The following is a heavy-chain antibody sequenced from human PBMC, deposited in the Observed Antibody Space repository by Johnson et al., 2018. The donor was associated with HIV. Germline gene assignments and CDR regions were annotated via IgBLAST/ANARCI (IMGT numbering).Heavy chain of an antibody. V-gene: IGHV3-30*04. CDR2: ISYDGSNK. CDR1: GFTFSSYV. J-gene: IGHJ3*02. CDR3: ASSSPRDAFDI. Sequence: QVQLVESGGGVVQPGRSLRLSCAASGFTFSSYVMHWVRQAPGKGLEWVAVISYDGSNKYYADYVKGRFTISRDNSKNTLYLQMNSLRAEDTAVYYCASSSPRDAFDIWGQGTMVIVSS.